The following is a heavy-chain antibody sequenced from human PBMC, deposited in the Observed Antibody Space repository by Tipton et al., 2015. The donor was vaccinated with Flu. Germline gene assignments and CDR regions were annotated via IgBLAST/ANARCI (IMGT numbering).Heavy chain of an antibody. CDR1: GFTFSSYD. CDR2: IGSAGDT. D-gene: IGHD3-22*01. CDR3: ARDPNYYDISGYYYWYLDL. J-gene: IGHJ2*01. Sequence: SLRLSCAASGFTFSSYDMHWVRQATGKGLEWVSAIGSAGDTYYLDSVKGRFTISRDNAKNSLYLQMNSLRAGDTAVYYCARDPNYYDISGYYYWYLDLWGRGTLVTASS. V-gene: IGHV3-13*01.